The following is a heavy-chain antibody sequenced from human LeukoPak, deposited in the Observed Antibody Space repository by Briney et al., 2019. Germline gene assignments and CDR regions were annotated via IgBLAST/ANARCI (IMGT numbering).Heavy chain of an antibody. CDR3: ASLSIAAASDAFDI. CDR2: ISSSSSTI. CDR1: GFTFSSYS. V-gene: IGHV3-48*01. J-gene: IGHJ3*02. D-gene: IGHD6-13*01. Sequence: GGSLRLSCAASGFTFSSYSMNWVRQAPGKGLEWVSYISSSSSTIYYADSVKGRFTISRDNAKNSLYLQMNSLRAEDTAVYYCASLSIAAASDAFDIWGQGTMVTVSS.